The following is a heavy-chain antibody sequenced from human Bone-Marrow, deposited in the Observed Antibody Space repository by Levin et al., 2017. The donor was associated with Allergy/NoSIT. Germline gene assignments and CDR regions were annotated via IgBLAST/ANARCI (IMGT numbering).Heavy chain of an antibody. V-gene: IGHV3-33*01. CDR1: GFTFSSYG. J-gene: IGHJ6*02. CDR2: IWYDGSNK. CDR3: AREGSQRYRSGMDV. Sequence: GGSLRLSCAASGFTFSSYGMHWVRQAPGKGLEWVAVIWYDGSNKYYADSVKGRFTISRDNSKNTLYLQMNSLRAEDTAVYYCAREGSQRYRSGMDVWGQGTTVTVSS. D-gene: IGHD5-18*01.